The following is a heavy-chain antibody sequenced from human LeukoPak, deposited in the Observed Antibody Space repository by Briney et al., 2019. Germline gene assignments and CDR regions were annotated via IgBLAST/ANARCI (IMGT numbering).Heavy chain of an antibody. CDR2: IRYDGSNK. V-gene: IGHV3-30*02. J-gene: IGHJ4*02. CDR1: GFTFSSYG. CDR3: AKVRDFWSGYWTSSSQTPDY. Sequence: GGSLRLSCAASGFTFSSYGMHWVRQAPGKGLEWVAFIRYDGSNKYYADSVKGRFTISRDNSKNTLYLQMNSLRAEDTAVYYCAKVRDFWSGYWTSSSQTPDYWGQGTLVTVSS. D-gene: IGHD3-3*01.